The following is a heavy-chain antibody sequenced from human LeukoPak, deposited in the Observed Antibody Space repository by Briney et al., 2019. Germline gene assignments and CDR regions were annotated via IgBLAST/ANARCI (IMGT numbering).Heavy chain of an antibody. CDR1: GFTFSSYG. V-gene: IGHV3-30*02. CDR2: IRYDGSNK. Sequence: PGGSLRLSCAASGFTFSSYGMHWVREAPGKGLEWVAFIRYDGSNKYYADSVKGRFTISRDNSKNTLYLQMNSLRAEDTAVYYCAKDGGSGSRDFDYWGQGTLVTVSS. D-gene: IGHD3-10*01. CDR3: AKDGGSGSRDFDY. J-gene: IGHJ4*02.